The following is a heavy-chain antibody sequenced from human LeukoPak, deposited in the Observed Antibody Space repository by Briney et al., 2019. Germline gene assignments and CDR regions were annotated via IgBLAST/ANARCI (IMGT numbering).Heavy chain of an antibody. CDR1: GGSISSSSYY. V-gene: IGHV4-39*01. CDR3: AKHESLIAFDI. Sequence: SETLSLTCSVSGGSISSSSYYWGWLRQPPGKGLEWIGSMYNVGSTYYNPSLKSRVTISGDSSKNQFSLKLTSVTVADTAVYYCAKHESLIAFDIWGQGTMVTVSS. CDR2: MYNVGST. J-gene: IGHJ3*02.